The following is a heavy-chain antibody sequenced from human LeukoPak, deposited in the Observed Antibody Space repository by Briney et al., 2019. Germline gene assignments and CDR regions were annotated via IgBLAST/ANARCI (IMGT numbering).Heavy chain of an antibody. CDR1: GVSISSSD. CDR3: ARGYYDARGDSNPFDI. J-gene: IGHJ3*02. Sequence: SETLSLTCTVSGVSISSSDWSWIRQPPGRGLELSGYTSHRGSTNYQPPLKSRLSISVDPSKNQFSLKLTSVTAADTAMYYCARGYYDARGDSNPFDIWGQGTMVTVSS. V-gene: IGHV4-59*01. CDR2: TSHRGST. D-gene: IGHD3-22*01.